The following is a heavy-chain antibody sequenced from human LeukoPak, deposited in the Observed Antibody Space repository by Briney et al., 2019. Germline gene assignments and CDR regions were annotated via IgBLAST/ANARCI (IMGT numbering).Heavy chain of an antibody. Sequence: AGSLSLSCAASGSPFAMYWTAWVRQAPGKGLEWVAKLDQDGSERYYLLSVKGRFTISRDNAKTSLYLQMNNLRVEDTAVYYCASYYDPLVGDAFDILGQGTMVMVSS. J-gene: IGHJ3*02. CDR3: ASYYDPLVGDAFDI. CDR2: LDQDGSER. V-gene: IGHV3-7*01. CDR1: GSPFAMYW. D-gene: IGHD3-22*01.